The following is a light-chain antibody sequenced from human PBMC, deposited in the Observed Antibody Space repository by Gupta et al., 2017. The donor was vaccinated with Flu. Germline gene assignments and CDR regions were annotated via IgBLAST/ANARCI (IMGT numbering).Light chain of an antibody. CDR1: QSISSS. Sequence: EIVLTQSPATLSLSPGETVTLSCRASQSISSSLAWYQQKPGQAPRLLMYGASSRAPGIPPRFSGSGCGTEFTLTISSRQSEDFAVYYCQQYSDWPLYTFGQGTKLEI. J-gene: IGKJ2*01. CDR2: GAS. CDR3: QQYSDWPLYT. V-gene: IGKV3-15*01.